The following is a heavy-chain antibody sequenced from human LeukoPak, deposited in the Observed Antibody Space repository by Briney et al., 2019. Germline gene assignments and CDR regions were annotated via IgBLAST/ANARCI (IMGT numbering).Heavy chain of an antibody. CDR3: ARQRPPYGGSRDKWFDP. J-gene: IGHJ5*02. CDR1: GYSFTSYW. V-gene: IGHV5-51*01. CDR2: IYPGDSDT. Sequence: GESLKISCKGSGYSFTSYWIGWVRQMPGKGLEWMGIIYPGDSDTRYSPSFQGQVTISADKSISTAYLQWSSLKASDTAMYYCARQRPPYGGSRDKWFDPWGQGTLVTVSS. D-gene: IGHD4-23*01.